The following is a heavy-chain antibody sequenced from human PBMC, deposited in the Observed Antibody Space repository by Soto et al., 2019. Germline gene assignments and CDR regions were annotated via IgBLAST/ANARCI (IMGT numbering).Heavy chain of an antibody. J-gene: IGHJ4*02. CDR2: ISYTGIT. V-gene: IGHV4-30-4*01. CDR3: ARVPIEGHSDS. CDR1: GGSISSDDYS. Sequence: QVQLQESGPGLVKPSQSLSLTCSVSGGSISSDDYSWSWIRQPPGKGLEWIGNISYTGITSYNLSLKSRLTISVVTSKHQFYLRLSSVTAADTAVYYCARVPIEGHSDSWGQGTLVTVSS.